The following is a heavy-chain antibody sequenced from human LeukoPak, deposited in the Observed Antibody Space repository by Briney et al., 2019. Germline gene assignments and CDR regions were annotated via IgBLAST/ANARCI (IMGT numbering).Heavy chain of an antibody. Sequence: PSETLSLTCAVYGGSFSGYYWSWIRQSPGKGLEWIGDVIQSGRTNYNPSLESRVTISVDTSKNQFSLRLNSVTAADTAAYFCARGLKGGYCPNAVCWTWDYWGQGSLVTVSS. CDR2: VIQSGRT. CDR1: GGSFSGYY. D-gene: IGHD2-8*01. J-gene: IGHJ4*02. CDR3: ARGLKGGYCPNAVCWTWDY. V-gene: IGHV4-34*01.